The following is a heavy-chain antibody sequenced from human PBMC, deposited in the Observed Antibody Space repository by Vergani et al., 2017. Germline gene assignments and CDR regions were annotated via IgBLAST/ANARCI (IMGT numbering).Heavy chain of an antibody. V-gene: IGHV4-59*12. CDR3: ARDRGGYYYMDV. Sequence: QVQLEESGPGLVKPSETLSLTCTVSGGSFNTYYWSWIRQSPGKGLEWIGYIYSTGSTNYNPSLNSRVTMSVDTSKNQFSLQLNSVTPEDTAVYYCARDRGGYYYMDVWGKGTTVTVSS. D-gene: IGHD3-16*01. CDR1: GGSFNTYY. J-gene: IGHJ6*03. CDR2: IYSTGST.